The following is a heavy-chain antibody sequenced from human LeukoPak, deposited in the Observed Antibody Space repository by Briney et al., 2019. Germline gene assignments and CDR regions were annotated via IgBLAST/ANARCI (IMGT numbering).Heavy chain of an antibody. D-gene: IGHD3-22*01. V-gene: IGHV4-59*12. J-gene: IGHJ4*02. CDR2: IYYSGST. CDR1: GGSISSYY. Sequence: SETLSLTCTVSGGSISSYYWSWIRQPPGKGLEWIGYIYYSGSTNYNPSLKSRVTISVDTSKNQFSLKLSSVTAADTAVYYCARGWALDYYDSSGYPSNRGFFDYWGQGTLVTVSS. CDR3: ARGWALDYYDSSGYPSNRGFFDY.